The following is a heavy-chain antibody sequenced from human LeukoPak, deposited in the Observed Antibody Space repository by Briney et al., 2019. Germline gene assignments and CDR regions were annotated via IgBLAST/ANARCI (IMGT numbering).Heavy chain of an antibody. CDR2: IWSDGSNK. V-gene: IGHV3-33*08. CDR3: ARASGPFDY. Sequence: GGSLRLSCAASGFTFSSYAMSWVRQAPGKGLEWVAVIWSDGSNKYYADSVKGRFTISRDNSKNTLFLQVNSLRGDDTAVYYCARASGPFDYWGQGTLVTVSS. D-gene: IGHD3-10*01. J-gene: IGHJ4*02. CDR1: GFTFSSYA.